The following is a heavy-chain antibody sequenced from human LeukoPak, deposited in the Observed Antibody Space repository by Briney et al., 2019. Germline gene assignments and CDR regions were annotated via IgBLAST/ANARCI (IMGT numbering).Heavy chain of an antibody. D-gene: IGHD3-10*01. Sequence: GASVTVSCKSSGYTFNSYGISWERQAPGQGLEWMGWISAYNGNTNYAQKLQGRVTMTTDTSTGTAYMELRSLRSDDTAVYYCARALAYYGSGSYPFDYWGQGTLVTVSS. CDR3: ARALAYYGSGSYPFDY. V-gene: IGHV1-18*01. CDR1: GYTFNSYG. CDR2: ISAYNGNT. J-gene: IGHJ4*02.